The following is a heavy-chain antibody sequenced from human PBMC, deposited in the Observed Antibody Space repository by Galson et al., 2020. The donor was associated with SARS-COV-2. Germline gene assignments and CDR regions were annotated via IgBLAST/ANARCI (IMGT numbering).Heavy chain of an antibody. V-gene: IGHV3-53*01. D-gene: IGHD3-10*01. CDR1: GFTVSSNF. CDR2: IYSGGNT. CDR3: ARERMPGTSYNYFDY. J-gene: IGHJ4*02. Sequence: GESLKISCAASGFTVSSNFMTWVRQAPGRGLEWVSVIYSGGNTFYADAVKGRFTISRDDSKNTVYLQMNRLRVEDTALYYCARERMPGTSYNYFDYWGQGTLVTVSS.